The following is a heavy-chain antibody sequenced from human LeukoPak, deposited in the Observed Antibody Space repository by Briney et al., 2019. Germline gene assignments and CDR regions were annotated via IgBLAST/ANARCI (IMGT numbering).Heavy chain of an antibody. Sequence: GASVKVSCKASGGTFSSYAISWVRQAPGQGLEWMGWINPNSGGTNYAQKFQGRVTMTRDTSISTAYMELSRLRSDDTAVYYCARSPIVVVPAAMGRRYYYYYMDVWGKGTTVTVSS. J-gene: IGHJ6*03. CDR3: ARSPIVVVPAAMGRRYYYYYMDV. V-gene: IGHV1-2*02. CDR1: GGTFSSYA. D-gene: IGHD2-2*01. CDR2: INPNSGGT.